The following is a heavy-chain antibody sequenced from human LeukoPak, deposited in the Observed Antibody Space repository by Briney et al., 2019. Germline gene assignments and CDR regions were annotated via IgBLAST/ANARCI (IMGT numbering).Heavy chain of an antibody. CDR1: GGTFSSYA. CDR2: IIPIFGIA. D-gene: IGHD4-17*01. J-gene: IGHJ6*03. V-gene: IGHV1-69*10. Sequence: ASVKVSCKASGGTFSSYAISWVRQAPGQGLEWMGGIIPIFGIANYAQKFQGRVTITADKSTSTAYMELSSLRSEDTAVYYCARAPTVTTLSYYMDVWGKGTTVTVSS. CDR3: ARAPTVTTLSYYMDV.